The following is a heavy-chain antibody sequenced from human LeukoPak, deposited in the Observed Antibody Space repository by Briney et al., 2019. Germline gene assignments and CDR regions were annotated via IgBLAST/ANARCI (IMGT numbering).Heavy chain of an antibody. CDR3: ATVKYDYGDPVGWFDP. J-gene: IGHJ5*02. D-gene: IGHD4-17*01. CDR1: GFPFSASA. CDR2: ILSTGTT. V-gene: IGHV3-23*01. Sequence: GGSLRLSCAASGFPFSASAMTWVRQAPGEGLEWVSHILSTGTTYYADSVRGRFTISRDNSKNTLYLLMTSLRADDTAVYYCATVKYDYGDPVGWFDPWGQGTLVTVSS.